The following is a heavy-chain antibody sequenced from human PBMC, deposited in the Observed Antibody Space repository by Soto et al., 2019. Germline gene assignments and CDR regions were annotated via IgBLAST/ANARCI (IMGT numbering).Heavy chain of an antibody. CDR2: ISGYNGQT. D-gene: IGHD5-18*01. V-gene: IGHV1-18*01. J-gene: IGHJ6*02. Sequence: QVQLVQSGPEVKKPGASVKVSCKASAYTFTSYGISWVRQAPGQGLEWMGWISGYNGQTNYAQKFRGRVTITTDASTSTAYMELRSLRYDDTATYYCARDGRKQLWVEGLNAMDVWGQGTTVTVSS. CDR1: AYTFTSYG. CDR3: ARDGRKQLWVEGLNAMDV.